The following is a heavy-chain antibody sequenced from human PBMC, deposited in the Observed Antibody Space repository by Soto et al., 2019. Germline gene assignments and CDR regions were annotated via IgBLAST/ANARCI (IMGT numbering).Heavy chain of an antibody. CDR3: AREGGSGNYRYYAMDV. CDR1: GGTFSSYT. D-gene: IGHD3-10*01. V-gene: IGHV1-69*12. J-gene: IGHJ6*02. CDR2: IIPIFGTA. Sequence: QVQLVQSGAEVKKPGSSVKVSCKASGGTFSSYTIAWVRQAPGQGLEWMGGIIPIFGTANYAQKFQGRVTITADESTSTAYMELSSLRSEDTAVYYCAREGGSGNYRYYAMDVWGQGTTVTVSS.